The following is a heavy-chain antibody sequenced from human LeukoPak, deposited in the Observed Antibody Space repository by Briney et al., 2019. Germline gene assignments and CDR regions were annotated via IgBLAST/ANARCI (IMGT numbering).Heavy chain of an antibody. J-gene: IGHJ4*02. CDR2: ISSTSSST. CDR1: GFTFSGYG. D-gene: IGHD5-18*01. Sequence: GGSLRLSCAASGFTFSGYGMNWVRQAPGKGLECVSSISSTSSSTYYADSVKGRFTISRDNARNSLYLQMNSLRAEDTAVYYRARERGYSYGYSDYWGQGTLVTVSS. CDR3: ARERGYSYGYSDY. V-gene: IGHV3-21*01.